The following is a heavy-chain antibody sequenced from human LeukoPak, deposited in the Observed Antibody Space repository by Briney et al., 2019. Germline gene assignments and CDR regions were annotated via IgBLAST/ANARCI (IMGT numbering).Heavy chain of an antibody. Sequence: SETLSLTCTVSGGSISSSSYYWGWIRQPPGKGLEWIGSIYYSGSTYYNPSLKSRVTISVDTSKNQFSLKLSSVTAADTAVYYCARDQGSAYGFWYFDLWGRGTLVTVSS. V-gene: IGHV4-39*07. J-gene: IGHJ2*01. CDR1: GGSISSSSYY. D-gene: IGHD5-12*01. CDR3: ARDQGSAYGFWYFDL. CDR2: IYYSGST.